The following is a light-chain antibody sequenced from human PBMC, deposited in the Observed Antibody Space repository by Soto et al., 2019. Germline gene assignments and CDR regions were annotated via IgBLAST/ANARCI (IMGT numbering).Light chain of an antibody. CDR3: QQYNYWPRT. CDR2: NAS. Sequence: EIVMTQSPATLSVSPGERATLSCRAGQSVGSNLAWYQQKPGQAPGLLIYNASTRATGIPARFGGSGSGTQFSLTISSLQSEDFVVYYCQQYNYWPRTFGQGTKVEIK. J-gene: IGKJ1*01. V-gene: IGKV3-15*01. CDR1: QSVGSN.